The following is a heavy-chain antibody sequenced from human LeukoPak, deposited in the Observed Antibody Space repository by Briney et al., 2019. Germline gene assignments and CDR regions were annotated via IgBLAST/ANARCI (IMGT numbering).Heavy chain of an antibody. D-gene: IGHD2-2*01. Sequence: GGPLSLFCAASELTFSIYAMPGPRQAPGKGLECVSAISACGGSTYYAHPERGRSTVSRDNSKNTLYIQMNSLRAEDTALYYCAKVGDGHCSTTNCYGWFDPWGQGTLVTVSS. J-gene: IGHJ5*02. V-gene: IGHV3-23*01. CDR3: AKVGDGHCSTTNCYGWFDP. CDR1: ELTFSIYA. CDR2: ISACGGST.